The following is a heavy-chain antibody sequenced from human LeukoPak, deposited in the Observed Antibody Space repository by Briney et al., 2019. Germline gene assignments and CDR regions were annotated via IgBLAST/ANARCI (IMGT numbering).Heavy chain of an antibody. V-gene: IGHV1-2*02. CDR1: GYTFTGYY. J-gene: IGHJ6*02. CDR3: AREEGPSYYYYYGMDV. Sequence: ASVKVSCKASGYTFTGYYMHWVRQAPGQGLEWMGWINPNSGGTNYAQKFQGRVTMTRDTSTSTAYMELSRLRSDDTAVYYCAREEGPSYYYYYGMDVWGQGTTVTVSS. CDR2: INPNSGGT.